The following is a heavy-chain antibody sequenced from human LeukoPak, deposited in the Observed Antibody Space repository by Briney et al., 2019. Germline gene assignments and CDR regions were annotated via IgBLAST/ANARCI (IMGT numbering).Heavy chain of an antibody. CDR2: ITPIFGTA. CDR1: GGTFSRFT. J-gene: IGHJ4*02. V-gene: IGHV1-69*13. CDR3: AREWGLESSGYYYAY. D-gene: IGHD3-22*01. Sequence: ASVKVSCKASGGTFSRFTISWVRQAPGQGFEWMGGITPIFGTANFAQKFQGRVSIAADESTSTAFMELSSLRSEDTAVYYCAREWGLESSGYYYAYWGQGTLVTVSS.